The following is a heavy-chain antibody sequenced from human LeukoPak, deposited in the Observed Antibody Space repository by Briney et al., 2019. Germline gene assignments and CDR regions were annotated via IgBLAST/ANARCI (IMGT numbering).Heavy chain of an antibody. CDR1: GFNFNDYA. CDR2: ISWNSGNI. J-gene: IGHJ3*01. Sequence: GGSLRLSCAASGFNFNDYAMHWVRQAPGKGLEWVSGISWNSGNIGYADSVKGRFTISRDNAKKSLYLQMNSLRAEDTAFYYCAKERGVFYDTGDAFDVWGQGTMVTVSS. V-gene: IGHV3-9*01. CDR3: AKERGVFYDTGDAFDV. D-gene: IGHD3-16*01.